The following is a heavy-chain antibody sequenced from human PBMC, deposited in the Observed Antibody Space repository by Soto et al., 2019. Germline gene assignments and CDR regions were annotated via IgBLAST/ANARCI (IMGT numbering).Heavy chain of an antibody. D-gene: IGHD3-22*01. CDR2: IKSKTDGGTT. V-gene: IGHV3-15*07. J-gene: IGHJ4*02. CDR1: GFTFSNAW. CDR3: TTGPTYYYDSSGYYSLFDY. Sequence: GGSLRLSCAASGFTFSNAWMNWVRQAPGKGLEWVGRIKSKTDGGTTDYAAPVKGRFTISRDDSKNTLYLQMNSLKTEDTAVYYCTTGPTYYYDSSGYYSLFDYWGQGTPVTVSS.